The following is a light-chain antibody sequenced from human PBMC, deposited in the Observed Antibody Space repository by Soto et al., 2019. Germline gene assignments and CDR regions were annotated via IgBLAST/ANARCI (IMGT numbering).Light chain of an antibody. V-gene: IGKV3-15*01. Sequence: EIVVTQSPGILSVSPGDRATLSCRASQSVGRNLAWYQQKPGQAPTLLIYAASTRATGLPARFSGSGSGTDFTLTISSLQSEDSAVYYYQEYSKWRLFTFGPGTSVDIK. CDR3: QEYSKWRLFT. CDR2: AAS. J-gene: IGKJ3*01. CDR1: QSVGRN.